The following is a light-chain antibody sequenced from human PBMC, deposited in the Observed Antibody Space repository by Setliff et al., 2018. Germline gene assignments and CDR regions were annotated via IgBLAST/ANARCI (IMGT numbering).Light chain of an antibody. V-gene: IGLV1-44*01. Sequence: QSALTQPPSASGTPGQRVTISCSGGSSNIGSNTVNWYQQLPGAAPKLLIYSNTQRPSGVPDRFSGSKSGTSASLAISGLQSEDEADEADYYCAAWDDSLNAYVFGTGTKATVL. CDR1: SSNIGSNT. CDR2: SNT. CDR3: AAWDDSLNAYV. J-gene: IGLJ1*01.